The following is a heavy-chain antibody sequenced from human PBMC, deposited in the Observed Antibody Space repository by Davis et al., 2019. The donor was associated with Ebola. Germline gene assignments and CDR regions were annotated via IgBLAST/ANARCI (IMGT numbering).Heavy chain of an antibody. CDR1: GGPISSGNYY. V-gene: IGHV4-31*03. D-gene: IGHD3-16*01. CDR2: IRYSGST. J-gene: IGHJ5*02. CDR3: AGYVWGSRNWFDP. Sequence: MPSETLSLTCSVSGGPISSGNYYWSWIRQHPEKGLEWIAYIRYSGSTYYNPSLKSRITMSVDTSKNQFSLRLSSVTAADTAMYFCAGYVWGSRNWFDPWGRGTLVIVSS.